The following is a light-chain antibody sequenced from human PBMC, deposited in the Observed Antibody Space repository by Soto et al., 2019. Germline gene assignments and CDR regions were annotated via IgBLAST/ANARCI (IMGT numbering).Light chain of an antibody. J-gene: IGKJ1*01. CDR3: QQRSIWPWT. CDR1: QSVDSAY. CDR2: SAS. V-gene: IGKV3D-20*02. Sequence: LSPGERATLSCRASQSVDSAYLAWFQHKPGQAPRLLIYSASIRATGIPDRFSGSGSGTDFTLTISSLEPEDFAVYYCQQRSIWPWTFGQGTKVDIK.